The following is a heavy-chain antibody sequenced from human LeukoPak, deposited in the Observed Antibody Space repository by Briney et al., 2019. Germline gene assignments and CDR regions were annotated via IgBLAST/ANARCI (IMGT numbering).Heavy chain of an antibody. J-gene: IGHJ4*02. V-gene: IGHV3-30*02. Sequence: PGGSLRLSCATSGFTFSRNGVPWARQAPGKGLEWVAFMRSDGSNEEYAGSVKGRFAISRDGSKNTVYLQMNSLRFEDTAVYYCAKAFGSGSYIIDHWGRGTLVTVSS. CDR1: GFTFSRNG. CDR3: AKAFGSGSYIIDH. CDR2: MRSDGSNE. D-gene: IGHD3-10*01.